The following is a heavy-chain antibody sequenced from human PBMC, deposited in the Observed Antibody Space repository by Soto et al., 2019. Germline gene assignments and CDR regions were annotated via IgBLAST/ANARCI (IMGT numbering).Heavy chain of an antibody. J-gene: IGHJ4*02. CDR2: ISYHGDFD. Sequence: QMQLVESGGGVVQPGRSLRLSCAASGFSFSNYGIHWVRQVPGKGLEWVAVISYHGDFDHYRDSVKGRFTISRDNSKXXVXXQXXXXXXXXXXXYYCAHXRGXXXLGSYPAYWGQGTLVTVAS. CDR1: GFSFSNYG. D-gene: IGHD3-10*01. CDR3: AHXRGXXXLGSYPAY. V-gene: IGHV3-30*03.